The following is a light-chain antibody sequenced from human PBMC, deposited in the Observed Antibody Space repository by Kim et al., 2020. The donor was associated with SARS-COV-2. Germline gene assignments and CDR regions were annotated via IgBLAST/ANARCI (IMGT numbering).Light chain of an antibody. J-gene: IGKJ1*01. CDR2: GAS. V-gene: IGKV3-15*01. CDR3: QQYNDWLTWT. CDR1: QSISTN. Sequence: SPGERATLSGRASQSISTNLAWYQHKPGQAPRLLVYGASTRATGIPARFSGSGSGTEFTLTINSLQSEDFAVYYGQQYNDWLTWTFGQGTKVDIK.